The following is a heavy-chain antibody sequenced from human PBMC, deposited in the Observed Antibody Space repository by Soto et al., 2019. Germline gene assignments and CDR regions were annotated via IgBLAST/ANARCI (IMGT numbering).Heavy chain of an antibody. CDR3: ARGPYYYDSSGPWGYFDL. CDR1: GGSISSGGYY. CDR2: IYYSGST. Sequence: SETLSLTCTVSGGSISSGGYYWSWIRQHPGKGLEWIGYIYYSGSTYYNPSLKSRVTISVDTSKNQFSLKLSSVTAADTAVYYCARGPYYYDSSGPWGYFDLWGRGTMVTVS. V-gene: IGHV4-31*03. J-gene: IGHJ2*01. D-gene: IGHD3-22*01.